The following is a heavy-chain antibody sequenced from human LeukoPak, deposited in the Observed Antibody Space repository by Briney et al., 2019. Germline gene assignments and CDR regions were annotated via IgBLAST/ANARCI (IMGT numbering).Heavy chain of an antibody. CDR1: GGSISGYF. CDR2: IDYSGSP. CDR3: ARDETGKSYGYGGVRY. J-gene: IGHJ4*02. V-gene: IGHV4-59*01. D-gene: IGHD3-16*01. Sequence: SETLSLTCTVSGGSISGYFWTWIRQPPGRGLEWIGHIDYSGSPDYNPSLKSRVTISIDTSRNQFSLKLTSVTAADTAVYYCARDETGKSYGYGGVRYWGQGALVAVSA.